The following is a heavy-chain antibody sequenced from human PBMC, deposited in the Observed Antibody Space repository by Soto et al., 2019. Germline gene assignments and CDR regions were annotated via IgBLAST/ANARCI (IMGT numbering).Heavy chain of an antibody. CDR1: GYTFTSYG. V-gene: IGHV1-18*01. CDR2: LTPYNGDT. D-gene: IGHD5-18*01. Sequence: ASVKVSCKASGYTFTSYGISWVRQAPGQGLEWMGLLTPYNGDTIYAQKFQGRVILTTDTATSTAYMELGSLRSDDTAVYYCVRDASSGYRGWWDPWGQGTLVTVPQ. J-gene: IGHJ5*02. CDR3: VRDASSGYRGWWDP.